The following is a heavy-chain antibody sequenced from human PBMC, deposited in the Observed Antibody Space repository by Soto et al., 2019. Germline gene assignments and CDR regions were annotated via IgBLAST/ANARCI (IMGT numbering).Heavy chain of an antibody. CDR2: FDPEDVKT. J-gene: IGHJ4*02. Sequence: GASVKVSCKVSGSTLIELSIHWVRQAPGKGLEWMGGFDPEDVKTIYAQKFQGRVTMTEDTSNNTAYMELSSLRSEDTAVYYCTTEKISDSCLWRLRYYFDSWGQGTLVTVSS. V-gene: IGHV1-24*01. CDR1: GSTLIELS. CDR3: TTEKISDSCLWRLRYYFDS. D-gene: IGHD2-21*01.